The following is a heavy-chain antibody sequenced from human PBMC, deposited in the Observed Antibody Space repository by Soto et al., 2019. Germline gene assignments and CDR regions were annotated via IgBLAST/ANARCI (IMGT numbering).Heavy chain of an antibody. CDR1: GFTFSSYG. Sequence: QVQLVESGGGVVQPGRSLRLSCAASGFTFSSYGMHWVRQAPGKGLEWVAVVSDDGSNKYYADSVKGRFTISRDNSKNTLYLQMNSLRAEDTAVYYCARRNEWLSRRTGYYYGMDVWGQGTTVTVSS. CDR3: ARRNEWLSRRTGYYYGMDV. J-gene: IGHJ6*02. CDR2: VSDDGSNK. V-gene: IGHV3-30*19. D-gene: IGHD3-3*01.